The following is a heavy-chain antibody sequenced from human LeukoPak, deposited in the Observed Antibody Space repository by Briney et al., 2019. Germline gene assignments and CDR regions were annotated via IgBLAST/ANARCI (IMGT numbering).Heavy chain of an antibody. V-gene: IGHV1-46*01. Sequence: GASVKVSCKASGYTFSTYYMHWVRQAPGQGLEWMGIINPSGTDSNYAQKFQGRVTMTRDMSTSTVNMELSILRSEDTAVYYWARDGGGDYDFDYWGQGTLVTVSS. CDR1: GYTFSTYY. CDR2: INPSGTDS. D-gene: IGHD4-17*01. J-gene: IGHJ4*02. CDR3: ARDGGGDYDFDY.